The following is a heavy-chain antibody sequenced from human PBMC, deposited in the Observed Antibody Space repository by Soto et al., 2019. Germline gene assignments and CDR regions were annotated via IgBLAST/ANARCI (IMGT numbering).Heavy chain of an antibody. CDR1: GFSFSSYD. CDR3: ARGYSSSRDLGY. Sequence: QVQLVESGGGVVQPGTSLRLSCAASGFSFSSYDIHWVRQAPGKGLEWVAVIWYDGSNKYYADSVKGRFTISRDNSKNTVYLQMNSLRADDTAVYYCARGYSSSRDLGYWGQGTLVTVSS. CDR2: IWYDGSNK. V-gene: IGHV3-33*01. J-gene: IGHJ4*02. D-gene: IGHD6-13*01.